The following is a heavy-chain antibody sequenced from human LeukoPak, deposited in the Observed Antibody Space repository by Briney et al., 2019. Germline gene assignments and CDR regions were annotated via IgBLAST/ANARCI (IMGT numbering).Heavy chain of an antibody. CDR1: GGSISSYY. J-gene: IGHJ4*02. CDR2: IYYSGST. Sequence: SETLSLTCTVSGGSISSYYWSWIRQPPGKGLEWIGYIYYSGSTNYNPSPKSRVTISVDTSKNQFSLKLSSVTAADTAVYYCARVGYSSGWYFAYLDYWGQGTLVTVSS. D-gene: IGHD6-19*01. V-gene: IGHV4-59*01. CDR3: ARVGYSSGWYFAYLDY.